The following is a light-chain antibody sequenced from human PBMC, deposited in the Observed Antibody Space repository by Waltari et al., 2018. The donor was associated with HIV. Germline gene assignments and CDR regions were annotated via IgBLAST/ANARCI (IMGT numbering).Light chain of an antibody. J-gene: IGKJ4*01. CDR1: QSVSSK. Sequence: VMTQSPVTLSVSPGERATLSCRASQSVSSKLAWYQQKPGQAPRLLIYGASTRATGVPARFSGSGSGAEFTLSISSLQSEDFAVYYCQQYNIWPLTFGGGTKVEI. V-gene: IGKV3-15*01. CDR3: QQYNIWPLT. CDR2: GAS.